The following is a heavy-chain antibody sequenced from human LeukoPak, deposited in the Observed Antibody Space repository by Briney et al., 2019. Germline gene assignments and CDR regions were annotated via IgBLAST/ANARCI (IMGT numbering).Heavy chain of an antibody. CDR3: ARDGDRAAAPYNFHY. CDR2: IYTSGTT. D-gene: IGHD6-13*01. V-gene: IGHV4-4*07. CDR1: GGSMSSFY. J-gene: IGHJ4*02. Sequence: PSETLSLTCTVSGGSMSSFYWSWVRQPAGKRLERVGGIYTSGTTNYNPSLKSRDTMSVDTCKHQFSLRLRAVAAPPAALYFDARDGDRAAAPYNFHYWGQGILDTVSS.